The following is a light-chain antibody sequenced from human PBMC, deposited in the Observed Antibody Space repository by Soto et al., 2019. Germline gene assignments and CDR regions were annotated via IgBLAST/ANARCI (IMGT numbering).Light chain of an antibody. CDR1: TSNIGSHS. Sequence: QSVLTQPPSASGTPGQRVTISCSGSTSNIGSHSVNWFQHLPGTAPKLLINTNNQRPSGVPDRFSGYKSGTSASLVISGLQSEDEADHYCATWDDSLKGVFGTGTKVTVL. J-gene: IGLJ1*01. CDR2: TNN. CDR3: ATWDDSLKGV. V-gene: IGLV1-44*01.